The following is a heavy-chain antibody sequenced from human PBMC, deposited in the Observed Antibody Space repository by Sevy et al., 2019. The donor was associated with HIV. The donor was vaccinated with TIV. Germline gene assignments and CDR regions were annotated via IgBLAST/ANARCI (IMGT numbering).Heavy chain of an antibody. CDR2: ISSDGRNK. CDR3: AKDFTGYDGMDV. J-gene: IGHJ6*02. V-gene: IGHV3-30*18. D-gene: IGHD3-9*01. CDR1: GIIFTTSG. Sequence: GGSLRLSCAVSGIIFTTSGMHWVRQAPGTGLEWVAVISSDGRNKFYGDSVKGRFTISRDNSKNILFLQMNRRRAEDTSVYYCAKDFTGYDGMDVWGQGTMVTVSS.